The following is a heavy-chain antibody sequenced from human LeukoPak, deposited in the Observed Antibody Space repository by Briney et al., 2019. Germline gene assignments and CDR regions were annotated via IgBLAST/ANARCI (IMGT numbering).Heavy chain of an antibody. CDR2: ISGSGGST. V-gene: IGHV3-23*01. J-gene: IGHJ4*02. CDR3: ATPLGYGGTSICY. D-gene: IGHD4-23*01. CDR1: GFTFSIYA. Sequence: GGSLRLSCAASGFTFSIYAMSWVRQAPGKGREGVSAISGSGGSTSYADSVKGRFTISRDNSKNSLCLQMNSLSADDTAVYYCATPLGYGGTSICYWGQGTLVTVSS.